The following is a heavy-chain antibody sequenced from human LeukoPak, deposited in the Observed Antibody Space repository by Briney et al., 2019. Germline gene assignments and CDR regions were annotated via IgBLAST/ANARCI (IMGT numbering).Heavy chain of an antibody. CDR2: IWYDGSNK. CDR1: GFTFSSYG. J-gene: IGHJ4*02. Sequence: GRSLRLSCAASGFTFSSYGMHWVRQAPGKGLEWVAVIWYDGSNKYYADSVKGRFTISRDNSKNTLYLQMNSLRAEDTAVYYCAGARRGDSYGHLDYWGQGTLVTVSS. V-gene: IGHV3-33*01. D-gene: IGHD5-18*01. CDR3: AGARRGDSYGHLDY.